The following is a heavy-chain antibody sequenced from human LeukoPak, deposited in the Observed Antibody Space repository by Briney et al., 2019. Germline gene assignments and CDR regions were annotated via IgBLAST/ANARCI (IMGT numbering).Heavy chain of an antibody. CDR2: IIPILGIA. J-gene: IGHJ6*02. Sequence: GASVTVSFTASGGTFSSYAISWVRQAPGQGLEWMGRIIPILGIANYAQKFQGRVTITADESTSTAYMELSSLRSEDTAVYYCATRSYYYYGSGSYLDYYYYGMDVWGQGTTVTVSS. CDR1: GGTFSSYA. V-gene: IGHV1-69*04. D-gene: IGHD3-10*01. CDR3: ATRSYYYYGSGSYLDYYYYGMDV.